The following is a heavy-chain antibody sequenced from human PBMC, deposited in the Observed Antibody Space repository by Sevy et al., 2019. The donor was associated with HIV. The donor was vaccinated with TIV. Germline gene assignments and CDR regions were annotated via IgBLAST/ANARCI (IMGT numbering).Heavy chain of an antibody. V-gene: IGHV3-7*01. CDR3: ASESCSSTSCYIGWLYYFDH. CDR2: IKQAGSEK. D-gene: IGHD2-2*02. Sequence: GGSLRLSCAASGFTFSSYWMSWVRQAPGKGLEWVANIKQAGSEKYYVDSVKGRFTISRDNAKNSLYLQMNSLRAEDTAVYYCASESCSSTSCYIGWLYYFDHWGQGTLVTVSS. CDR1: GFTFSSYW. J-gene: IGHJ4*02.